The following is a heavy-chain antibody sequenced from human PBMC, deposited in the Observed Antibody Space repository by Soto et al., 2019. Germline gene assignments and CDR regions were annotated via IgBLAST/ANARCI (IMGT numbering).Heavy chain of an antibody. CDR2: INGGSA. J-gene: IGHJ3*02. V-gene: IGHV3-23*01. Sequence: GDLRLSWRRAGLIFDIDALSWVRQAPGKGLEWVSTINGGSAYYADSVKGRFAISRDNSKNTLYLQMNSLRAEDTAVYYCAKSDDPSIVVVVAATRVLAFDIWGQGTMVTVSS. CDR1: GLIFDIDA. D-gene: IGHD2-15*01. CDR3: AKSDDPSIVVVVAATRVLAFDI.